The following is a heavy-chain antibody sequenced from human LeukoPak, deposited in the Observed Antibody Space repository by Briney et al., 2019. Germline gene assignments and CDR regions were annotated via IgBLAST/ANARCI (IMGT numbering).Heavy chain of an antibody. J-gene: IGHJ4*02. Sequence: ASVKVSCKASGYTFTGYYMHWVRQAPGQGLEWMGWINPNSGGTNYAQKFQGSVTMTRDTSISTAYMELSRLRSDDTAVYYCARVVELATIGRGIFDYWGQGTLVTVSS. CDR1: GYTFTGYY. V-gene: IGHV1-2*02. CDR2: INPNSGGT. D-gene: IGHD5-24*01. CDR3: ARVVELATIGRGIFDY.